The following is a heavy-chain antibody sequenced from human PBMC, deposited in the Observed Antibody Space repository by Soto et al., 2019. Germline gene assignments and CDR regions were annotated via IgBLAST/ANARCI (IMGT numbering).Heavy chain of an antibody. V-gene: IGHV3-33*01. Sequence: GGSLRLSCAASGFTFSDYGMHWVRQAPGKGLEWVAVIWYDGSNKYYADSVKGRSTISRDNSKNTVYLQMNSLRAEDTAVYYCARNVRGYSLDYWGQGTLVTVSS. D-gene: IGHD5-18*01. J-gene: IGHJ4*02. CDR3: ARNVRGYSLDY. CDR1: GFTFSDYG. CDR2: IWYDGSNK.